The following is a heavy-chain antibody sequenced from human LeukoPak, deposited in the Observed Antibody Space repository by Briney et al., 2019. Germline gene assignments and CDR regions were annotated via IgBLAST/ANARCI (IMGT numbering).Heavy chain of an antibody. V-gene: IGHV3-30*03. CDR1: GFTFTTYG. Sequence: GGSLRLSCAASGFTFTTYGIHWVRQAPGKGLEWVAVISYDGSNTFYADSVKGRFTISRDNSQNTLYLQMNSLRAEDTAVYYCARNSGGRRYYFTEWGQGTLVTVSS. CDR3: ARNSGGRRYYFTE. CDR2: ISYDGSNT. D-gene: IGHD3-10*01. J-gene: IGHJ4*02.